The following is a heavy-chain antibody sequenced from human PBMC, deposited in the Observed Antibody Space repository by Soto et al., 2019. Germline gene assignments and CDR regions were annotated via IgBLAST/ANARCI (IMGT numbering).Heavy chain of an antibody. CDR3: VGGRWLQLPGY. Sequence: GGSLRLSCVASGFTVSSNYMSWVRQTPEKGLEWVSVIYSGGSTYYADSVKGRFTSSRDNSKNTLYLQMNSLRAEDTAVYYCVGGRWLQLPGYWGQGTLVTVSS. CDR1: GFTVSSNY. D-gene: IGHD5-18*01. V-gene: IGHV3-53*01. CDR2: IYSGGST. J-gene: IGHJ4*02.